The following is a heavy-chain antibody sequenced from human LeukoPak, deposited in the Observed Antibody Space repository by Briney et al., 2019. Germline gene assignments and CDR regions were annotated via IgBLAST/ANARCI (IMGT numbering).Heavy chain of an antibody. V-gene: IGHV3-30*02. Sequence: GGSLRLSCAASGFTFGSYGMHWVRQAPGKGLEWVSFVRYVGGNKYYGDSVRGRFTTSRDNSKNTLFLQMNSLRTEDTAVYYCVKEPDYWGLGTLVTVS. CDR3: VKEPDY. J-gene: IGHJ4*02. CDR1: GFTFGSYG. CDR2: VRYVGGNK.